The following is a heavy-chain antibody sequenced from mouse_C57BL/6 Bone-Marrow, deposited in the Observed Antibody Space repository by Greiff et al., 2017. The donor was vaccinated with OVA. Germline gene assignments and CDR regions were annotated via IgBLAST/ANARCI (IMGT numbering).Heavy chain of an antibody. V-gene: IGHV1-81*01. J-gene: IGHJ2*01. CDR2: IYPRSGNT. Sequence: QVQLQQSGAELARPGASVKLSCKASGYTFTSYGISWVKQRPGQGLEWIGEIYPRSGNTYYNEKFKGKATLTADKSSSTAYMELRSLTSEDSAVYFCATNYYGRDFDYWGQGTTLTVSS. CDR3: ATNYYGRDFDY. CDR1: GYTFTSYG. D-gene: IGHD1-1*01.